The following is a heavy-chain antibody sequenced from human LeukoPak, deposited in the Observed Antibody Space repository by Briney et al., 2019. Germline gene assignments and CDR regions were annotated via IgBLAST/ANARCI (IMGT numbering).Heavy chain of an antibody. Sequence: SETLSLTCAVYGGSFSGYYWSWIRQPPGKGLEWIGEINHSGSTNYNPSLKSRVTISVDTSKNQSSLKLSSVTAADTAVYYCARGWTMVADFDYWGQGTLVTVSS. V-gene: IGHV4-34*01. CDR2: INHSGST. J-gene: IGHJ4*02. CDR3: ARGWTMVADFDY. CDR1: GGSFSGYY. D-gene: IGHD4/OR15-4a*01.